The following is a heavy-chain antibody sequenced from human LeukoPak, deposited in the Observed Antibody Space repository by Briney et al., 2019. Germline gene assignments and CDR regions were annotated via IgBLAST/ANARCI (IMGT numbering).Heavy chain of an antibody. D-gene: IGHD3-10*01. V-gene: IGHV3-23*01. CDR1: GFTFSSYA. CDR2: ISGSGGST. CDR3: AKDPTPRFGDRYYYFDY. J-gene: IGHJ4*02. Sequence: PGGSLRLSCAASGFTFSSYAMSWVRQAPGKGLEWVSAISGSGGSTYCADSVKGRFTISRDNSKNTLYLQMNSLRAEDTAVYYCAKDPTPRFGDRYYYFDYWGQGTLVTVSS.